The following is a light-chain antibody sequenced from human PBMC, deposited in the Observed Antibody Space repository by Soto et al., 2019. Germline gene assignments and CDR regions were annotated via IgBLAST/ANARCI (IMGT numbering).Light chain of an antibody. CDR3: MQAIQTPLT. Sequence: DIVMTQSPLSLPVTPGEPASISCRSSQSLLHSNGYNYLDWYLQKPGQSPQLLIYLGSNQASGVPDRFSGSGSGTDFTLKISRVEAEDVGVYYCMQAIQTPLTFGGGTKVEIK. J-gene: IGKJ4*01. CDR1: QSLLHSNGYNY. CDR2: LGS. V-gene: IGKV2-28*01.